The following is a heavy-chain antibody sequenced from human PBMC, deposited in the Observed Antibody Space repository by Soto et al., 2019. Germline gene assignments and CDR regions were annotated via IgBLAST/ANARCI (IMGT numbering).Heavy chain of an antibody. V-gene: IGHV1-69*08. CDR1: GGTFSSYT. CDR2: IIPILGIA. CDR3: ARERNYYDSSGPDH. Sequence: QVQLVQSGAEVKKPGSSVKVSCKASGGTFSSYTISWVRQAPGQGLEWMGRIIPILGIANYAQKFQGRVTITADKSTSTAYMELSSLRSEATAVHYCARERNYYDSSGPDHWGQGTLVTVSS. D-gene: IGHD3-22*01. J-gene: IGHJ5*02.